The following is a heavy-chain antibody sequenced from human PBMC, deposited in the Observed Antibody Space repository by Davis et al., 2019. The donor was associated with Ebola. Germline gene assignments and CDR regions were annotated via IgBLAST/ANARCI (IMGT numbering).Heavy chain of an antibody. D-gene: IGHD6-25*01. V-gene: IGHV3-21*01. CDR2: ISSRNYI. J-gene: IGHJ5*02. CDR3: AKDSGWQMSP. Sequence: GESLKISCAASGLTFSSYTMNRVRQAPGKGLEWVSSISSRNYINYADSVKGRFTISRDNAKNSLYPHINSLRAEDTAVYYCAKDSGWQMSPWGQGTLVTVSS. CDR1: GLTFSSYT.